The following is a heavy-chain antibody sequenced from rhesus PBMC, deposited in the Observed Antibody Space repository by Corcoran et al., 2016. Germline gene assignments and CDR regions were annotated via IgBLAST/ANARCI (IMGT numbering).Heavy chain of an antibody. D-gene: IGHD2-2*01. Sequence: QVQLQESGPGLVKPSETLSLTCTVSGYSISSGYYWGWIRQPPGQGLEWIGNIYGSGGNNYLRPSLRRRLTLSIDTSKTQFYLKLTSVTAADTAVYYCGRVDCTSTACYFDNWGQGVLVTVSS. V-gene: IGHV4S14*01. J-gene: IGHJ4*01. CDR2: IYGSGGNN. CDR1: GYSISSGYY. CDR3: GRVDCTSTACYFDN.